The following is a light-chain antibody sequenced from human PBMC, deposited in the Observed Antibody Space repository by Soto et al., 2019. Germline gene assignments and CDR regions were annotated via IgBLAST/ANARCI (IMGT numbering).Light chain of an antibody. V-gene: IGKV1-5*01. Sequence: DIQMTQSPSTLSASVGDRVTITCRASQSINSWLAWYQQKPGKAPKLLIYDASSLESGVPSRFSSSGSGTEFTLTISSLQPEDFVTYYCQQYKSYSTFGQGTKVDIK. CDR1: QSINSW. CDR3: QQYKSYST. J-gene: IGKJ1*01. CDR2: DAS.